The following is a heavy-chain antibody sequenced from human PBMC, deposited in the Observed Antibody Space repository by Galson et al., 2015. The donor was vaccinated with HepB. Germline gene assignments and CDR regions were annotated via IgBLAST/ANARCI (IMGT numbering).Heavy chain of an antibody. CDR1: GFTFSSYA. Sequence: SLRLSCAASGFTFSSYAMHWVRQAPGKGLEWVAVISYDGSNKYYADSVKGRFTISRDNSKNTLYLQMNSLRAEDTAVYYCARNYDILTGYPDAFDIWGQGTMVTVSS. CDR2: ISYDGSNK. CDR3: ARNYDILTGYPDAFDI. D-gene: IGHD3-9*01. J-gene: IGHJ3*02. V-gene: IGHV3-30-3*01.